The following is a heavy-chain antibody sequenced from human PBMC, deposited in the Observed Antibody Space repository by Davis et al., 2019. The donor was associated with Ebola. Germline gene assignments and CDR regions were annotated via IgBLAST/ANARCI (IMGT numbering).Heavy chain of an antibody. V-gene: IGHV3-30*14. CDR1: GFTFSSYA. CDR2: ISYAGSNK. J-gene: IGHJ6*02. Sequence: GESLKTSCAASGFTFSSYAMHWVRQAPGKGLEWVAVISYAGSNKYYADSVKGRFTISRDNSKNTLYLQMNSLRAEDTAVYYCARDLNTGTIDTESLIRYYYYYGMDVWGQWTTVTVSS. D-gene: IGHD4-17*01. CDR3: ARDLNTGTIDTESLIRYYYYYGMDV.